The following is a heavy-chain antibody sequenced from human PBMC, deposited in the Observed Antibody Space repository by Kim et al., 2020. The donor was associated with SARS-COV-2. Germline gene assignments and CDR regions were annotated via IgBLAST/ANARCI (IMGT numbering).Heavy chain of an antibody. V-gene: IGHV3-49*04. Sequence: GGSLRLSCTASGFTFGDYAMSWVRQAPGKGLEWVGFIRSKAYGGTTEYAASVKGRFTISRDDSKSIAYLQMNSLKTEDTAVYYCTRDLEAAAGTLFDYWGQRTLVTVSS. CDR1: GFTFGDYA. J-gene: IGHJ4*02. D-gene: IGHD6-13*01. CDR3: TRDLEAAAGTLFDY. CDR2: IRSKAYGGTT.